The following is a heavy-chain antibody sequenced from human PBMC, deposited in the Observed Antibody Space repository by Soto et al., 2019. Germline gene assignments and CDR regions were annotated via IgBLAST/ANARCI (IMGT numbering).Heavy chain of an antibody. J-gene: IGHJ4*02. D-gene: IGHD3-22*01. V-gene: IGHV3-30*18. Sequence: SLRVSKTAAGVTFSSYGVHWVPQAPGKGLECVAVISNDGSNKYYADSVKGRFTISRDNSKNTLYLQMNSLRAEDTAVYYCAKEWVYDSSGWSFDYWGQGTLVTLSS. CDR2: ISNDGSNK. CDR3: AKEWVYDSSGWSFDY. CDR1: GVTFSSYG.